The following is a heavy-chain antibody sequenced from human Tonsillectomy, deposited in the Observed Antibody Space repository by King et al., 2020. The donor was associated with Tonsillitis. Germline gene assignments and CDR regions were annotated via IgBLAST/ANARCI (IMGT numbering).Heavy chain of an antibody. D-gene: IGHD3-16*01. J-gene: IGHJ5*02. CDR2: IYHSGNT. Sequence: VQLQESGPGLVQPSQTLSLTCTVSGDSVSSGDYYWSWVRQPPGKGLEWIGYIYHSGNTYYNPSLKSRLTISLDTSKNQFSLKLTSVTAADTAVYYCARETLWGGVGDPWGQGTLVTVSS. CDR1: GDSVSSGDYY. V-gene: IGHV4-30-4*01. CDR3: ARETLWGGVGDP.